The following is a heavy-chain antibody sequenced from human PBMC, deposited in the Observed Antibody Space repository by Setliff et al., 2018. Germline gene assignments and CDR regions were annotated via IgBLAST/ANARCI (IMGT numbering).Heavy chain of an antibody. J-gene: IGHJ4*02. CDR2: T. V-gene: IGHV5-51*01. Sequence: GESLKISCQTSGFSFTNYWVAWVRQTPGKGLEWMGITRYSPSFEGQLTISADKSTGTAYLQWSSLKASDTAMYYCARQFSGDPFDYWGQGTLVTAPQ. CDR3: ARQFSGDPFDY. D-gene: IGHD7-27*01. CDR1: GFSFTNYW.